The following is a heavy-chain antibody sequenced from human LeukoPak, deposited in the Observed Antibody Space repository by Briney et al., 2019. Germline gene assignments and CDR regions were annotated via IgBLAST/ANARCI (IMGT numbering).Heavy chain of an antibody. Sequence: GGSLRLSCAASGFTFSSYSMNWVRQAPGKGLEWVSSISSSSSYIYYADSVKGRFTISRDNAKNSLYPQTNSLRAEDTAVYYCAREVNCGGDCYAFDIWGQGTMVTVSS. CDR1: GFTFSSYS. D-gene: IGHD2-21*02. V-gene: IGHV3-21*01. CDR2: ISSSSSYI. J-gene: IGHJ3*02. CDR3: AREVNCGGDCYAFDI.